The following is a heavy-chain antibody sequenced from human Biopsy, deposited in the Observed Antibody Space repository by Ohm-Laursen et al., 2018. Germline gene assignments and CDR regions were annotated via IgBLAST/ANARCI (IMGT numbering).Heavy chain of an antibody. CDR2: ISYTGYT. J-gene: IGHJ4*02. V-gene: IGHV4-59*11. D-gene: IGHD4-23*01. Sequence: SQTLSLTCTVSGGSFTGHYWSWIRQPPGKGLEWIGHISYTGYTSYNASLKSRVTISVDTSRNHFSLRLSSLTAADTAVYNCARGSNDFGGLYFPRWGQGTLLTVSP. CDR1: GGSFTGHY. CDR3: ARGSNDFGGLYFPR.